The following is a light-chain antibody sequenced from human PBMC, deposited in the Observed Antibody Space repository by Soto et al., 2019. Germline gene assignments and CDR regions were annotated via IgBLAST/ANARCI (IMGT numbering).Light chain of an antibody. J-gene: IGLJ1*01. CDR1: RSDVGTYNY. V-gene: IGLV2-14*01. Sequence: QSALTQPASVSGSPGQSITISCTGTRSDVGTYNYVSWHQQHPGKAPKLIIYDVNNRPSGVSSRFSGSKSGNTASLTISGLQAEDEAYYYCCSYSTSGTHVFGTGTKLTVL. CDR2: DVN. CDR3: CSYSTSGTHV.